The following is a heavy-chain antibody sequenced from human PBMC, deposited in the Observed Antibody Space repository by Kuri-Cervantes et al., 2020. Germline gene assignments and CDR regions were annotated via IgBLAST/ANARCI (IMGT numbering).Heavy chain of an antibody. V-gene: IGHV2-5*08. Sequence: SWIRQPPGKALEWLALIYWDDDKRYSPSLKSRLTITKDTSKNQVVLTMTNMDPVDTATYYCARTHEFRAFDIWGQGTMVTVSS. CDR3: ARTHEFRAFDI. J-gene: IGHJ3*02. D-gene: IGHD3-10*01. CDR2: IYWDDDK.